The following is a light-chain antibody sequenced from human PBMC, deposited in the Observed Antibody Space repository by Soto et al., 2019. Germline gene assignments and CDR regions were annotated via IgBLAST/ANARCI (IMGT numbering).Light chain of an antibody. CDR2: AAS. V-gene: IGKV1-39*01. J-gene: IGKJ4*01. Sequence: DIQMTQSPSSLSASVEDRVTITCRTSQSISSYLNWYQHKPGTAPKLLIYAASSLQSGVPSRFSGSGSGTDFTLTISSLQPEDFATYYCQQTYSTPPTFGGGTKVEIK. CDR3: QQTYSTPPT. CDR1: QSISSY.